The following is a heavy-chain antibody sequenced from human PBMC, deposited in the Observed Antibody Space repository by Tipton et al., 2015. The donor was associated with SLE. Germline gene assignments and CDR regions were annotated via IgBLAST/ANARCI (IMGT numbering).Heavy chain of an antibody. V-gene: IGHV1-2*02. D-gene: IGHD2/OR15-2a*01. CDR1: GYTFTAYY. Sequence: VQLVQSGAEVKKPGASVKVSCEASGYTFTAYYMHWVRQAPGQGLDWMGWIHPNSGGTNYAQKFQGRVTMTRDTSISTAYMELNSLRSDDTAVYYCVTSMDRGALDIWGQGTKVTVSS. CDR2: IHPNSGGT. CDR3: VTSMDRGALDI. J-gene: IGHJ3*02.